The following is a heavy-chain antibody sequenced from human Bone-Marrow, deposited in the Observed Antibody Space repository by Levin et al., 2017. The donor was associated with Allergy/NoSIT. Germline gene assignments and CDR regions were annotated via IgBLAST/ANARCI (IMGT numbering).Heavy chain of an antibody. V-gene: IGHV1-2*02. CDR2: INPNSGGT. J-gene: IGHJ6*03. D-gene: IGHD3-16*01. CDR3: ARAIASGGNTYYDYYVDV. CDR1: GYIFTDYY. Sequence: ASVKVSCKASGYIFTDYYIHWVRQAPGQGLEWMGWINPNSGGTKYAQKFQGRVTMTRDTSISTAYVDLSRLRFDDTAVYYCARAIASGGNTYYDYYVDVWGKGTSVTVSS.